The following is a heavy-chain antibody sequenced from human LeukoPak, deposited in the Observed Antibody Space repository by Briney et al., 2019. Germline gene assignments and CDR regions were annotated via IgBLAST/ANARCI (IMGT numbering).Heavy chain of an antibody. D-gene: IGHD1-14*01. CDR2: INHSGST. CDR3: ARGRNTYFDY. Sequence: SETLSLTCTVSGDSISRSSDYWGWIRQPPGKGLEWIGEINHSGSTNYNPSLKSRVTISVDTSKNQFSLKLSSVTAADTAVYYCARGRNTYFDYWGQGTLVTVSS. J-gene: IGHJ4*02. V-gene: IGHV4-39*07. CDR1: GDSISRSSDY.